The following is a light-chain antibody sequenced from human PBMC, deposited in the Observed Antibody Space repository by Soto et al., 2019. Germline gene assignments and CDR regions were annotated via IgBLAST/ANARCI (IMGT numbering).Light chain of an antibody. V-gene: IGKV1-33*01. CDR1: QDISNY. J-gene: IGKJ2*01. CDR3: QQYDNLPYT. CDR2: DAS. Sequence: IQLTQSPSSLSASVGDRVTLTCRASQDISNYLNWYQQKPGKAPKLLIYDASNLETGVPSRFSGSGSGTDFTFTISSLQPEDIATYYCQQYDNLPYTFGQGTKLEIK.